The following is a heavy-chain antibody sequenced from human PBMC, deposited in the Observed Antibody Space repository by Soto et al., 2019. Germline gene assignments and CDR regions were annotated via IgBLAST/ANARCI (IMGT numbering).Heavy chain of an antibody. CDR3: ARDLAEGEL. V-gene: IGHV1-46*01. J-gene: IGHJ4*02. CDR2: INPMSGAT. D-gene: IGHD3-16*01. Sequence: QAHLVQSGAEVREPGASVKVSCRTSGYTFINYYIHWVRQAPGHGLEWMAIINPMSGATNYAQKFKGSSTLTKDTTTTTVYMEVSSLTSEDTAVYSCARDLAEGELWGQGPLVTVSS. CDR1: GYTFINYY.